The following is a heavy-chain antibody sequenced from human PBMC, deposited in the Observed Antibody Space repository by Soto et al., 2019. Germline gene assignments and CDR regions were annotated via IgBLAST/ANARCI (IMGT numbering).Heavy chain of an antibody. V-gene: IGHV1-69*13. D-gene: IGHD2-8*01. J-gene: IGHJ5*02. Sequence: GASVKVSCKASGGTFSSYAISWVRQAPGQGLEWMGGIIPIFGTANYAQKFQGRVTITADESTSTAYMELSSLRSEDTAVYYCARDQSSCTNGVCYYEWYPWGQGTLVTVSS. CDR3: ARDQSSCTNGVCYYEWYP. CDR1: GGTFSSYA. CDR2: IIPIFGTA.